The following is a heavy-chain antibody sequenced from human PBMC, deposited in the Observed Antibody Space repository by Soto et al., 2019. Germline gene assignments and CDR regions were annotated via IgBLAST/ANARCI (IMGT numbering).Heavy chain of an antibody. J-gene: IGHJ6*02. CDR2: IIPIFGTA. Sequence: QVQLVQSGAEVKKPGSSVKVSCKASGGTFSSYAISWVRQAPGQGLEWMGGIIPIFGTANYAQKFQGRVTITADKSTSTAYMELSSLRSEDTAVYYCARIPPDYYDSSGYQFYYYYGMDVSGQGTTVTVSS. V-gene: IGHV1-69*06. CDR1: GGTFSSYA. D-gene: IGHD3-22*01. CDR3: ARIPPDYYDSSGYQFYYYYGMDV.